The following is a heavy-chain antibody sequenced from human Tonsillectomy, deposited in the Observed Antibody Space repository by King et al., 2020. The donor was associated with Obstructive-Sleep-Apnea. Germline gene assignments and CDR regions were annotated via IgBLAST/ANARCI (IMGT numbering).Heavy chain of an antibody. Sequence: VQLVQSGGGVVQPGRSLRLSCAASGFTFSTYGMHWVRQAPGKGLEWVALISYDGSNKYYADSVKGRFTISRDNSKNTLYLQMNSLRAEDTAVYYCAKKWDYYYDSSGYLDYWGQGTLVTVSS. V-gene: IGHV3-30*18. D-gene: IGHD3-22*01. CDR1: GFTFSTYG. CDR2: ISYDGSNK. CDR3: AKKWDYYYDSSGYLDY. J-gene: IGHJ4*02.